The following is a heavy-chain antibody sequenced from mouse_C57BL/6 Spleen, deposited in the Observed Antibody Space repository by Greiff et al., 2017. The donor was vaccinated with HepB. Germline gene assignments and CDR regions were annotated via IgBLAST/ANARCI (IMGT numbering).Heavy chain of an antibody. J-gene: IGHJ4*01. D-gene: IGHD1-1*01. CDR1: GFTFSSYG. CDR3: ARHNFYYGSSRGAMDY. V-gene: IGHV5-6*02. Sequence: DVMLVESGGDLVKPGGSLKLSCAASGFTFSSYGMSWVRQTPDKRLEWVATISSGGSYTYYPDSVKGRFTISRDNAKNTLYLQMSSLKSEDTSMYYCARHNFYYGSSRGAMDYWGQGTSVTVSS. CDR2: ISSGGSYT.